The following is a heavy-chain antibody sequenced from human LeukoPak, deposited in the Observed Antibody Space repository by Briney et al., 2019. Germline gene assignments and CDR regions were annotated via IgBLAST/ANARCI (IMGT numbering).Heavy chain of an antibody. Sequence: PGGSLRLSCAASEFTFSSYSMNWVRQTPGKGLEWVSSIGSSSSHIYYADSVKGRSTISRDNAKNSLYLQMNSLRAEDTAVYYCARLGSGGTREDTFDIWGQGTMVTVSS. CDR3: ARLGSGGTREDTFDI. J-gene: IGHJ3*02. D-gene: IGHD1-26*01. CDR2: IGSSSSHI. V-gene: IGHV3-21*01. CDR1: EFTFSSYS.